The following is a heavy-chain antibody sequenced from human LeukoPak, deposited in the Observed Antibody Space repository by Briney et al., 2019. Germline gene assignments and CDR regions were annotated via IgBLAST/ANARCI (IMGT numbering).Heavy chain of an antibody. CDR1: GGTFSSYA. D-gene: IGHD3-9*01. Sequence: SVKVSCKASGGTFSSYAISWVRQAPGQGLEWMGGIIPIFGTANYAQKFQGRVTITTDESTSTAYMELSSLRSEDTAVYYCASWRYDILTGFDHWGQGTLVTVSS. J-gene: IGHJ4*02. CDR2: IIPIFGTA. V-gene: IGHV1-69*05. CDR3: ASWRYDILTGFDH.